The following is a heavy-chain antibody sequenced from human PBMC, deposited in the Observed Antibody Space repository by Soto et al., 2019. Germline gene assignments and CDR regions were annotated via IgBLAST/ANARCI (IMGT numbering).Heavy chain of an antibody. J-gene: IGHJ6*02. Sequence: ASVKVSCKASGYTFTIYAMHWVRQAPRQKLEGMGWINAGNGNTKYSQKFQGRVTITRDTSASTAYMELSSLRSEDTAVYYCARNPYGDYVWGSYRNYYGMDVWGQGTTVTVSS. CDR1: GYTFTIYA. D-gene: IGHD3-16*02. CDR2: INAGNGNT. CDR3: ARNPYGDYVWGSYRNYYGMDV. V-gene: IGHV1-3*01.